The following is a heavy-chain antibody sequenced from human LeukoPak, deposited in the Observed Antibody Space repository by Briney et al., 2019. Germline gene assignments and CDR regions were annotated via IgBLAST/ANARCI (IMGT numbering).Heavy chain of an antibody. D-gene: IGHD5-18*01. CDR2: VSWSDDK. J-gene: IGHJ4*02. CDR3: AHRGYNDGFDY. CDR1: GFSLSSSAVS. Sequence: SGPTLVNPTQTLTLTCTFSGFSLSSSAVSVGWIRQPPGKALEWLALVSWSDDKRYSPSLKSRLTITKDTSKNQVVLTMTNMDPVDTATYYCAHRGYNDGFDYWGQGTLVTVSS. V-gene: IGHV2-5*01.